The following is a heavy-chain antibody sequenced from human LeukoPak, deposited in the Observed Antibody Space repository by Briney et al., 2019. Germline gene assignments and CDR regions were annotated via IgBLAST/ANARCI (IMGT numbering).Heavy chain of an antibody. J-gene: IGHJ5*02. CDR2: ISAYNGNT. D-gene: IGHD2-2*01. V-gene: IGHV1-18*01. CDR1: GYTFTSYG. CDR3: ARGRYCSSTSCYNWFDL. Sequence: GASVKVSCKASGYTFTSYGISWVRQAPGQGLEWMGWISAYNGNTNYAQKLQGRVTMTTDTSTSTAYMELRSLRSDDTAVYYCARGRYCSSTSCYNWFDLWGQGTLVTVSS.